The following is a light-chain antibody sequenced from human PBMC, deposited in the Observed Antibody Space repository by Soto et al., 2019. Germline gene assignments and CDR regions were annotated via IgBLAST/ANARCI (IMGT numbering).Light chain of an antibody. V-gene: IGKV1-5*03. Sequence: DIQMTQSPSTLSASVGDRVTITCRASQSISSWLAWYQQKPGRAPKLLIYKASSLESGVPSRFSGSGSGTEFTLTISSLKPDDFATYYCQQYNSQWTFGQGTKVEFK. J-gene: IGKJ1*01. CDR1: QSISSW. CDR2: KAS. CDR3: QQYNSQWT.